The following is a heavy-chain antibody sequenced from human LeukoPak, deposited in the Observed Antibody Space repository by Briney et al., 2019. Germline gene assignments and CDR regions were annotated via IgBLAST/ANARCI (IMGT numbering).Heavy chain of an antibody. V-gene: IGHV4-31*03. CDR1: GGSISSGGYY. J-gene: IGHJ5*01. CDR3: ARVGYGDNGAFNWFDS. D-gene: IGHD4-17*01. CDR2: IYPSGST. Sequence: SETLSLTCTVSGGSISSGGYYWSWIRQHPGKGLEWIGYIYPSGSTYYNPSLKSRVTISVDTFKNQFSLKLSSVTAADTAVYHCARVGYGDNGAFNWFDSWGQGTLVTVSS.